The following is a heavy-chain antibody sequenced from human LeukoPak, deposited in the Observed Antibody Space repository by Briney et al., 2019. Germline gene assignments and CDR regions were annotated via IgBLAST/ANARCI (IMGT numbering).Heavy chain of an antibody. CDR2: IYDYNGNT. V-gene: IGHV1-18*04. J-gene: IGHJ4*02. CDR3: ARDSAPTTIDY. D-gene: IGHD1-26*01. Sequence: ASVKVSCKASGYTFTGYYMHWVRQAPGQGLEWMGWIYDYNGNTNYAQKFQGRVTMTTDTSTSTAYMELRSLRSDDTAVYYCARDSAPTTIDYWGQGTLVTVSS. CDR1: GYTFTGYY.